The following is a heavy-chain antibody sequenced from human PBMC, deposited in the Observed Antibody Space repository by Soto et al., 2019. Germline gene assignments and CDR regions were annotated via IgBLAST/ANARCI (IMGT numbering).Heavy chain of an antibody. J-gene: IGHJ4*02. D-gene: IGHD3-22*01. CDR3: ARYYYDSSGSVYLDY. Sequence: SETLSLTWNVAGGSISSYGWRWIRKPPGKGLECIGHIYYTGSTNYNPSLRSRVTISVDTSKNQFSLRLSSVTTTDTAVYYCARYYYDSSGSVYLDYWGQGTLVTVSS. CDR2: IYYTGST. V-gene: IGHV4-59*01. CDR1: GGSISSYG.